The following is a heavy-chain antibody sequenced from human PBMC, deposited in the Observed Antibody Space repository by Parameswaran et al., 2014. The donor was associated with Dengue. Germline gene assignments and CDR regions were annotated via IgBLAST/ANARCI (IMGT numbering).Heavy chain of an antibody. V-gene: IGHV4-59*01. Sequence: AISSARWIRQPPGKGLEWIGYIYYSGSTNYNPSLKSRVTISVDTSKNQFSLKLSSVTAADTAVYYCARLGSLQLLTGGYYYYGMDVWGQGTTVTVSS. CDR1: AISSA. CDR3: ARLGSLQLLTGGYYYYGMDV. CDR2: IYYSGST. J-gene: IGHJ6*02. D-gene: IGHD3-9*01.